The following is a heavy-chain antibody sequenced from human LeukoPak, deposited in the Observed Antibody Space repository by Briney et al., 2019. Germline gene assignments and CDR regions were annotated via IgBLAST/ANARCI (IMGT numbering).Heavy chain of an antibody. Sequence: GGSLRLSCAASGFTVSSNYMSWVRQAPGKGLEWVSVIYSAGSTYYADSVKGRFTISRDNSKNTLYLQMNTLRAEDTAVYYCARLWGYYWYFDLWGRGTLVTVSS. D-gene: IGHD2-21*01. J-gene: IGHJ2*01. CDR1: GFTVSSNY. V-gene: IGHV3-53*01. CDR3: ARLWGYYWYFDL. CDR2: IYSAGST.